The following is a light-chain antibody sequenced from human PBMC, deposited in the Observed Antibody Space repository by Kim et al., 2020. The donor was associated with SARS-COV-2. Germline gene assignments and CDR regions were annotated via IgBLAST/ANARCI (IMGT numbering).Light chain of an antibody. CDR1: TVAVTRGHW. J-gene: IGLJ2*01. Sequence: PGGPVPLPVGSSTVAVTRGHWPYWFQQKPGQAPKTLIYNTDTRHSWTPARFSGSLLGGKAALTLSGAQPEDEADYFCLITFSVTRIFGGGTQLTVL. CDR2: NTD. V-gene: IGLV7-46*01. CDR3: LITFSVTRI.